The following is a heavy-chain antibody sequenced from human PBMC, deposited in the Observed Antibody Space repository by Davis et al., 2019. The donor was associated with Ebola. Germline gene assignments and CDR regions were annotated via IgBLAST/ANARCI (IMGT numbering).Heavy chain of an antibody. Sequence: GESLKISCAASGFTFSSYWMHWVRQAPGKGLVWVSRINSDGSSTSYADSVKGRFTISRDNAKNSLYLQMNSLRAEDTALYYCAKANLMAAADAYGMDVWGQGTTVTVSS. D-gene: IGHD6-13*01. CDR2: INSDGSST. CDR3: AKANLMAAADAYGMDV. CDR1: GFTFSSYW. V-gene: IGHV3-74*01. J-gene: IGHJ6*02.